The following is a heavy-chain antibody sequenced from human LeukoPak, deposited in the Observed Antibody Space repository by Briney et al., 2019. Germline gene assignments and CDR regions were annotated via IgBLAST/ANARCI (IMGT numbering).Heavy chain of an antibody. CDR1: GLTFSSYE. J-gene: IGHJ4*02. CDR3: LIYYGSGSYADY. D-gene: IGHD3-10*01. CDR2: ISSSGSTI. V-gene: IGHV3-48*03. Sequence: GGSLRLSCAASGLTFSSYEMNWVRQAPGKGLEWVSYISSSGSTIYYADSVKGRFTISRDNSKNTLYLQMNSLRAEDTAVYYCLIYYGSGSYADYWGQGTLVTVS.